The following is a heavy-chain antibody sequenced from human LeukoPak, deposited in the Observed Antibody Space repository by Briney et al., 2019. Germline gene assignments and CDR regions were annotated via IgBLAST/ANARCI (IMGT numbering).Heavy chain of an antibody. CDR2: ISSSGSTI. CDR3: ARVPAYYYDSSAPVYFDY. Sequence: GGSLRLSCAASGFTFSDYYMSWIRQAPGKGLEWVSYISSSGSTIYYADSVKGRFTISRDNAKNSLYLQMNSLRAEDTAVYYCARVPAYYYDSSAPVYFDYWGQGTLVTVSS. J-gene: IGHJ4*02. D-gene: IGHD3-22*01. CDR1: GFTFSDYY. V-gene: IGHV3-11*01.